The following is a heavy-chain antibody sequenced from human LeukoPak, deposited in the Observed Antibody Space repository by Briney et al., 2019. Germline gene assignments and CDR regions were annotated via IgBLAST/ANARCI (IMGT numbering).Heavy chain of an antibody. CDR2: ISAYNGNT. CDR3: ARIDLAYGSGTYYSSYFEY. Sequence: ASVKVSCKASGYTFTGYGISWVRQAPGQGLEWMGWISAYNGNTNYAQKFQGRVTMTTEISTRTAYMELRSLRSDDAAVYYCARIDLAYGSGTYYSSYFEYWGQGTLVTVSS. D-gene: IGHD3-10*01. V-gene: IGHV1-18*01. CDR1: GYTFTGYG. J-gene: IGHJ4*02.